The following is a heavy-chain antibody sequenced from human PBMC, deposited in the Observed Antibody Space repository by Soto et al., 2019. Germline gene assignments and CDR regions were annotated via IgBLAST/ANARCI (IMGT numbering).Heavy chain of an antibody. J-gene: IGHJ5*02. CDR1: GFTFGTTD. CDR2: IDGSGGIT. CDR3: ARDLSPYSDSYDESTSETWFDP. V-gene: IGHV3-23*01. D-gene: IGHD3-16*01. Sequence: GGSLRLSCAASGFTFGTTDMSWVRQAPGEGLEWVSTIDGSGGITYYADSVKGRFTISRDNSRNTVYLQMNSLRGDDTALYYCARDLSPYSDSYDESTSETWFDPWGQGTLVTVSS.